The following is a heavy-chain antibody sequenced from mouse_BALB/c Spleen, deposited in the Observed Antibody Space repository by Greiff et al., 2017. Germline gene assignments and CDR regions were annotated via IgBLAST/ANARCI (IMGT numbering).Heavy chain of an antibody. J-gene: IGHJ4*01. D-gene: IGHD2-10*02. CDR2: ISSGGST. CDR1: GFTFSSYA. V-gene: IGHV5-6-5*01. Sequence: EVMLVESGGGLVQPGGSLKLSCAASGFTFSSYAMSWVRQTPEKRLEWVASISSGGSTYYPDSVKGRFTISRDNARNILYLQMSSLRSEDTAMYYCARGKGKYAYAMDYWGQGTSVTVSS. CDR3: ARGKGKYAYAMDY.